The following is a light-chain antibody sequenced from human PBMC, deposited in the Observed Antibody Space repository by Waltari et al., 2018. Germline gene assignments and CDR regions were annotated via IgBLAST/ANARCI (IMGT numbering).Light chain of an antibody. J-gene: IGLJ2*01. CDR2: YDR. V-gene: IGLV3-21*04. CDR3: QVWDAISDHVV. CDR1: NIGHKS. Sequence: SYVLTQPPSVSGAPGQTATLTCGGDNIGHKSVNWYQQKPGQAPVLVIYYDRDRPSGFPERFAGSNSGNTATLTISGVEAGDEADYYCQVWDAISDHVVFGGGTKLTVL.